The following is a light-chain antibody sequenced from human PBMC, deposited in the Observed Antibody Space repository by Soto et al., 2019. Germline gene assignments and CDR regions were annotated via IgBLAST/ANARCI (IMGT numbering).Light chain of an antibody. CDR2: GNS. V-gene: IGLV1-40*01. CDR1: SSNIGAGYA. CDR3: QSYASSLSSWV. Sequence: QSVLTQPPSVSGAPGQRVTISCTGSSSNIGAGYAVHWYQQLPGTAPKLLIYGNSNRPSGVPDRFSGSKSGTSASLAITGLQAEDETDYYCQSYASSLSSWVFGGGTKLTVL. J-gene: IGLJ3*02.